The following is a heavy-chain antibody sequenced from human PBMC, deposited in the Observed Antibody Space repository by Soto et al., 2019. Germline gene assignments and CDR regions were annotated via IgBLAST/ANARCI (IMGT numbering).Heavy chain of an antibody. J-gene: IGHJ3*02. CDR3: ARGGSGSNQGAPFAI. CDR1: GASISSGGYC. CDR2: IYHTVDA. Sequence: SETLSLTCDVSGASISSGGYCCRWIRQPPGEGLEWIGYIYHTVDAYYNASLKSRVAMSVDRSKNQFSLRLNSVTAADTAVYYCARGGSGSNQGAPFAIWGQGTMVTVS. D-gene: IGHD1-26*01. V-gene: IGHV4-30-2*01.